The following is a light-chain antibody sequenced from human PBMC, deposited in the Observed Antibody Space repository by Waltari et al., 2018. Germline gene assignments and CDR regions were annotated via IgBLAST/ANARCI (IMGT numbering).Light chain of an antibody. CDR3: QQLNSYPLT. J-gene: IGKJ4*01. CDR1: PGISSY. CDR2: AAS. Sequence: DIQLTQSPSFLSASVGDRDTITCRAIPGISSYLAWYQQKPGKAPKLLIYAASTLQSGVPSRFSDSGSGTEFTLTISSLQPEDFATYYCQQLNSYPLTFGGGTKVEIK. V-gene: IGKV1-9*01.